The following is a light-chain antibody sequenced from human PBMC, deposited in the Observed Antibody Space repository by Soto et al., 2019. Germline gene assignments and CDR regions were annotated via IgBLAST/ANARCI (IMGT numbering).Light chain of an antibody. CDR3: QQHGTSPIT. Sequence: VLTQSPATLSLSPGKRATLSCRASESVDFHLAWYQQKPGQAPRLLVYGASNRATGIPDRFSGSGSGTDFTLTISRLEPDDFAVYYCQQHGTSPITFGQGTRLEIK. CDR2: GAS. CDR1: ESVDFH. V-gene: IGKV3-20*01. J-gene: IGKJ5*01.